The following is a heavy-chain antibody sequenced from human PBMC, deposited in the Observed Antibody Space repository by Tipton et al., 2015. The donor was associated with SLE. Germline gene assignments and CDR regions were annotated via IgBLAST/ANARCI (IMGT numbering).Heavy chain of an antibody. Sequence: TLSLTCTVSGGAISSYYWSWIRQPAGKGLEWIGRIYTSGSTNYNPSLKSRVTISVDTSKNQFSLKLSSVTAADTAVYYCARVPAGARMAEESYWGQGTLVTVSS. CDR2: IYTSGST. CDR1: GGAISSYY. D-gene: IGHD5-24*01. CDR3: ARVPAGARMAEESY. V-gene: IGHV4-4*07. J-gene: IGHJ4*02.